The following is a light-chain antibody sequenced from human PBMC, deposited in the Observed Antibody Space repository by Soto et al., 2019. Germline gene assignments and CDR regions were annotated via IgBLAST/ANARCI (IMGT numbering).Light chain of an antibody. CDR2: GNG. V-gene: IGLV1-40*01. Sequence: QSVLTPPPSVSGAPGQRVTISCTGSSAKIGAGNDVHWYQHLPGTAPKLLIYGNGNRPSGVPDRFSGSKSGTSASLAITGLQAEDEADYYCQSYDSSLSGAEVFGTGTKLTFL. J-gene: IGLJ1*01. CDR3: QSYDSSLSGAEV. CDR1: SAKIGAGND.